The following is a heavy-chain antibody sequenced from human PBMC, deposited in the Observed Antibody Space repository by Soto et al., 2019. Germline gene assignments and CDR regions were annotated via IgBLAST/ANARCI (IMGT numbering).Heavy chain of an antibody. V-gene: IGHV4-4*02. CDR1: GDSISSSHW. CDR3: ATSRGGLVVDY. D-gene: IGHD1-26*01. CDR2: IFHSGAT. Sequence: QVQLQESGPGLVEPSGTLSLTCAVSGDSISSSHWWSWVRQSPGKGLEWIGEIFHSGATKYNPSLESRVTMSVDKSNNQLSLKLRSVTAADTAVYYCATSRGGLVVDYWGQGTLVTVSS. J-gene: IGHJ4*02.